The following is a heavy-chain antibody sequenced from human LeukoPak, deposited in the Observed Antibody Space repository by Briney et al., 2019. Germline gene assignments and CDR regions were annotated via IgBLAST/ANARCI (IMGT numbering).Heavy chain of an antibody. CDR1: GYTFTSYD. CDR3: ARDHVAVAGTVDY. J-gene: IGHJ4*02. V-gene: IGHV1-8*01. D-gene: IGHD6-19*01. Sequence: ASVKVSCKASGYTFTSYDINWVRQATGQGLEWMGWMNPNSGNTGYAQKFQGRVTMTRNTSISTAYMELSSLRSEDTAVYYCARDHVAVAGTVDYWGQGTLVTVSS. CDR2: MNPNSGNT.